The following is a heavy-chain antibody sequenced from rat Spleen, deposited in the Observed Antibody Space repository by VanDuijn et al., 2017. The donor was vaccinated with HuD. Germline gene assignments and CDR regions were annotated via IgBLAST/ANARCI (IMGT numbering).Heavy chain of an antibody. V-gene: IGHV5S23*01. Sequence: EVQLVESGGGLVQPGRSLKLSCAASGFTFSHYDMAWVRQAPAKGLEWVASIRSSGGSTYYRGSVKGRFTISRDNAKSTLYLQMNSLRSEDTATYYGVRHADYFDGSYYYGTYFDYWGQGVMVTVSS. J-gene: IGHJ2*01. CDR3: VRHADYFDGSYYYGTYFDY. CDR1: GFTFSHYD. CDR2: IRSSGGST. D-gene: IGHD1-12*02.